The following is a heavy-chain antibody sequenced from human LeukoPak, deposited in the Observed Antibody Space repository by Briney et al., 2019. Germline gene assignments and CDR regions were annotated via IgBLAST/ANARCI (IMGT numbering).Heavy chain of an antibody. Sequence: PSETLSLTCAVSGGSISSYYWSWIRQPPGKGLEWIGYIYYSGSTNYNPSLKSRVTISVDTSKNQFSLKLSSVTAADTAVYYCARHGRESGIAVAGDWFDPWGQGTLVTVSS. V-gene: IGHV4-59*08. D-gene: IGHD6-19*01. J-gene: IGHJ5*02. CDR2: IYYSGST. CDR3: ARHGRESGIAVAGDWFDP. CDR1: GGSISSYY.